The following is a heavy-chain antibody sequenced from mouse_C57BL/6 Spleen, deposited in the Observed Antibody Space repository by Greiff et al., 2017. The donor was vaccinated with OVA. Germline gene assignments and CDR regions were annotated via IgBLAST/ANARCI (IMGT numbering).Heavy chain of an antibody. D-gene: IGHD4-1*01. CDR1: GYTFTSYW. Sequence: VQLQQPGAELVKPGASVKMSCKASGYTFTSYWITWVKQWPGQGLEWIGDIYPGSGSTNYNEQFKSKATLTVATSSSTAYMQLSSLTSEDSAVYYCAREGAGTSYFDYWGQGTTLTVSS. CDR3: AREGAGTSYFDY. CDR2: IYPGSGST. V-gene: IGHV1-55*01. J-gene: IGHJ2*01.